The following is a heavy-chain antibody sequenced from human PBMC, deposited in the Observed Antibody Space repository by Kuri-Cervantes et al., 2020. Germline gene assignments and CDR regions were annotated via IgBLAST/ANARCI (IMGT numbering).Heavy chain of an antibody. CDR3: AADPPSWGSGWYFGFA. CDR2: FVVGSGNT. V-gene: IGHV1-58*02. CDR1: GFTFTSSA. Sequence: SVKVSCKASGFTFTSSAMQWVRQARGQRLEWIGWFVVGSGNTNYAQKFQERVTITRDMSTSTAYMELSSLRSEDTAVYYCAADPPSWGSGWYFGFAWGQGTLVTVSS. D-gene: IGHD6-19*01. J-gene: IGHJ5*02.